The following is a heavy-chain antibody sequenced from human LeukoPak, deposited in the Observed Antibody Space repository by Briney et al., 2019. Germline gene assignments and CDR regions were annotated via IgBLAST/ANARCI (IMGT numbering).Heavy chain of an antibody. V-gene: IGHV4-59*08. J-gene: IGHJ4*02. CDR3: ARHSPAVAGTIFDY. Sequence: SETLSLTCTVSGGSISSYYWSWIRQPPGKGLEWIGYIYYSGSTNYNPSLKSRVTISVDTSKNQFSLKLSSVTAADTAVYYCARHSPAVAGTIFDYWGQGTLVTVSS. CDR2: IYYSGST. CDR1: GGSISSYY. D-gene: IGHD6-19*01.